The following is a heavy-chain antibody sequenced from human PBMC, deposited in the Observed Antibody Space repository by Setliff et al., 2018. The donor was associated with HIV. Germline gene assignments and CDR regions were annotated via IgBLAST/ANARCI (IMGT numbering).Heavy chain of an antibody. D-gene: IGHD3-16*02. CDR2: INHCGST. CDR1: GGSFSGYY. V-gene: IGHV4-34*01. Sequence: PSETLSLTCAVYGGSFSGYYWSWIRQPSGKGLEWIGEINHCGSTNYNPSLKSRATIAVDTSKNQFSLRLNSVTAADTAVYYCSRGFAFGGVIVIPYYFDYWGQGTLITVSS. CDR3: SRGFAFGGVIVIPYYFDY. J-gene: IGHJ4*02.